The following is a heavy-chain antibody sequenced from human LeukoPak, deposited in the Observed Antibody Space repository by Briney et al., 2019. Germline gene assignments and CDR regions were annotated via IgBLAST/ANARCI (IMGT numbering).Heavy chain of an antibody. V-gene: IGHV3-74*01. CDR2: INSDGSST. CDR1: GFTFSSYW. Sequence: PGGSLRLSCAASGFTFSSYWMHWVRQAPGKGLVWVSRINSDGSSTSYADSVKGRFTISRDNAKNTLYLQMNSLRAEDTAVYYCARADKDYYGMGVWGQGTTVTVSS. D-gene: IGHD2-15*01. CDR3: ARADKDYYGMGV. J-gene: IGHJ6*02.